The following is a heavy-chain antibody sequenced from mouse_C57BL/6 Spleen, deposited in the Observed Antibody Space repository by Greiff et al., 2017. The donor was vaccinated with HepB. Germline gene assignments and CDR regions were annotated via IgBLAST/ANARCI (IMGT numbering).Heavy chain of an antibody. D-gene: IGHD2-5*01. CDR1: GFTFSSYT. CDR2: ISGGGGNT. Sequence: EVKVVESGGGLVKPGGSLKLSCAASGFTFSSYTMSWVRQTPEKRLEWVATISGGGGNTYYPDSVKGRFTISRDNAKNTLYLQMSSLRSEDTALYYCARQEGSYYSNFFDYWGQGTTLTVSS. CDR3: ARQEGSYYSNFFDY. V-gene: IGHV5-9*01. J-gene: IGHJ2*01.